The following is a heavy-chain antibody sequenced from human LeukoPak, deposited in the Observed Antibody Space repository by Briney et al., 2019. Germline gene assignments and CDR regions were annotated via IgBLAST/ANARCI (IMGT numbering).Heavy chain of an antibody. CDR1: GGSINTYY. J-gene: IGHJ3*02. CDR2: VRDNREN. Sequence: PSETLSLTCTVSGGSINTYYWSWVRQPPGKGMEWIAYVRDNRENNYNPSLKSRVYKSADTTNNQISLTLNFVTAADTAIYYCARKPANTAAFDIWGLGTMVAVSS. CDR3: ARKPANTAAFDI. V-gene: IGHV4-59*08. D-gene: IGHD5-18*01.